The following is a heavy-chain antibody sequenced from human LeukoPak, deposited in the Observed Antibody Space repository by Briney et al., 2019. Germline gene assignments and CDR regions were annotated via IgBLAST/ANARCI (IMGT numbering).Heavy chain of an antibody. CDR3: ARGGGWYDS. V-gene: IGHV4-59*01. D-gene: IGHD4-23*01. Sequence: PSETLSLTCTVSGGSISNYYWSWIRQPPGKGLEWIGYIYYSGSTNYNPPLRSRVTISVDSSKNQFSLKLSSVTAADTAVYYCARGGGWYDSWGQGTLVTVSS. CDR1: GGSISNYY. J-gene: IGHJ5*01. CDR2: IYYSGST.